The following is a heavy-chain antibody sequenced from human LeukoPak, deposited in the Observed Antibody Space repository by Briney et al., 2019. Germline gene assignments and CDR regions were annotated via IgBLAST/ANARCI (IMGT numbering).Heavy chain of an antibody. D-gene: IGHD1-20*01. V-gene: IGHV3-53*01. J-gene: IGHJ4*02. CDR3: ARDLGGATGNWNEGHYFDY. Sequence: PGGSLRLSCAASGFTVSSNYMSWVRQAPGTGREWVSVIYSGGSTYYAASVKGRFTISRDNSKNTPYLQMNSLRAEDTAVYYCARDLGGATGNWNEGHYFDYWGQGTLVTVSS. CDR2: IYSGGST. CDR1: GFTVSSNY.